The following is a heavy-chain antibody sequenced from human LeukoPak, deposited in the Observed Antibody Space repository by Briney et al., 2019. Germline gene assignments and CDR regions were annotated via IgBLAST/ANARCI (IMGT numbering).Heavy chain of an antibody. D-gene: IGHD3-3*01. CDR1: GGTFSSYA. J-gene: IGHJ3*02. V-gene: IGHV1-8*02. Sequence: ASVKVSCKASGGTFSSYAISWVRQATGQGLEWMGWMNPNSGNTGYAQKFQGRVTMTRNTSISTAYMELSSLRSEDTAVYYCARGPPSVTIFGVVNAFDIWGQGTMVTVSS. CDR3: ARGPPSVTIFGVVNAFDI. CDR2: MNPNSGNT.